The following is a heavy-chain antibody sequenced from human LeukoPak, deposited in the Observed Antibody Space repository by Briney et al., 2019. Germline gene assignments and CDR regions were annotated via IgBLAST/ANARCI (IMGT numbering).Heavy chain of an antibody. CDR1: GFTFSSYS. CDR2: ISSSSSTI. D-gene: IGHD1-14*01. J-gene: IGHJ3*02. V-gene: IGHV3-48*01. Sequence: GGSLRLSCAASGFTFSSYSMNWVRQAPGKGLEWVSYISSSSSTIYYADSVKGRFTISRDNAKNSLYLQMNSLRAEDTAVYYCARANRDAFDIWGQGTMVTVSS. CDR3: ARANRDAFDI.